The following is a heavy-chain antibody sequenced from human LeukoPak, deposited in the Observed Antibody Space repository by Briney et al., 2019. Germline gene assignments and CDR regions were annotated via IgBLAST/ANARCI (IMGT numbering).Heavy chain of an antibody. CDR2: ISSSSSTI. CDR3: AREPYSYGFDY. D-gene: IGHD5-18*01. J-gene: IGHJ4*02. Sequence: GGTLRLSCAASGFTFSSYGMNWVRQAPGKGLEWVSYISSSSSTIYYADSVKGRFTISRDNAKNSLYLQMNSLRAEDTAVYYCAREPYSYGFDYWGQGTLVTVSS. CDR1: GFTFSSYG. V-gene: IGHV3-48*01.